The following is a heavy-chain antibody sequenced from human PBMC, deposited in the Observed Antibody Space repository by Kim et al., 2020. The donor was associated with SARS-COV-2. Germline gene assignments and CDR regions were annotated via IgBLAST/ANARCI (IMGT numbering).Heavy chain of an antibody. V-gene: IGHV4-61*01. Sequence: SETLSLTCTVSGGSVSSGSYYWSWIRQPPGKGLEWIGYIYYSGSTNYNPSLKSRVTISVDTSKNQFSLKLSSVTAADTAVYYCASCPNDILTGYYTNYGMDVWGQGTTVTVSS. CDR1: GGSVSSGSYY. D-gene: IGHD3-9*01. CDR2: IYYSGST. J-gene: IGHJ6*02. CDR3: ASCPNDILTGYYTNYGMDV.